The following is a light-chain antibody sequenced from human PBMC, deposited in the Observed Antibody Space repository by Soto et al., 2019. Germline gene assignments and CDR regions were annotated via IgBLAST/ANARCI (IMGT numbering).Light chain of an antibody. J-gene: IGLJ2*01. V-gene: IGLV1-40*01. CDR3: QSYDSSLSGHVI. CDR2: DNN. Sequence: QSVLTQPPSVSGAPGQRVTISCTGSSSNIGAGYDVHWYQQLPGTAPKLLIYDNNHRPSGVPDRFSGSKSGTSASLAITGLQDEDEADYYCQSYDSSLSGHVIFGGGTKLTVL. CDR1: SSNIGAGYD.